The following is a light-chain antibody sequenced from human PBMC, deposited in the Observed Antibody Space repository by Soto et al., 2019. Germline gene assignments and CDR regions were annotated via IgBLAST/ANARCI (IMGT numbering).Light chain of an antibody. CDR1: SSNIGSNY. J-gene: IGLJ2*01. V-gene: IGLV1-47*02. CDR3: AAWDDTLNGPYVV. Sequence: QSVLTQPPSASGTPGQRVTISCSGSSSNIGSNYVYWYQQLPGTAPKLLIYSNNQRPSGVPDRFSGSKSGTSASLAISGLRSEDEADYYCAAWDDTLNGPYVVFDGGTQLTVL. CDR2: SNN.